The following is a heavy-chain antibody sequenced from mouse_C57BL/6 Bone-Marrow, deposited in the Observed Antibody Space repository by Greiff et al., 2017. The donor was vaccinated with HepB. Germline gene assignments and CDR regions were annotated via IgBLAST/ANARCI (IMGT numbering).Heavy chain of an antibody. J-gene: IGHJ1*03. D-gene: IGHD1-1*01. CDR1: GFTFSSYA. CDR3: TRDYGSSYGYFDV. V-gene: IGHV5-9-1*02. Sequence: EVQLKESGEGLVKPGGSLKLSCAASGFTFSSYAMSWVRQTPEKRLEWVAYISSGGDYIYYADTVKGRFTISRDNARNTLYLQMSSLKSEDTAMYYCTRDYGSSYGYFDVWGTGTTVTVSS. CDR2: ISSGGDYI.